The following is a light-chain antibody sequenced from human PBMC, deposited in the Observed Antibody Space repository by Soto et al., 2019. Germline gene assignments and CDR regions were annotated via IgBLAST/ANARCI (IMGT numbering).Light chain of an antibody. CDR1: SGHSSYI. CDR2: LEGSGSY. J-gene: IGLJ3*02. CDR3: ETWDSNTWV. Sequence: QAVLTQSSSASASLGSSVKLTCTLSSGHSSYIIAWHQQQPGKAPRYLMKLEGSGSYNKGSGVPDRFSGSSSGADRYLTISNLQFEDEADYYCETWDSNTWVFVGGTKVTVL. V-gene: IGLV4-60*02.